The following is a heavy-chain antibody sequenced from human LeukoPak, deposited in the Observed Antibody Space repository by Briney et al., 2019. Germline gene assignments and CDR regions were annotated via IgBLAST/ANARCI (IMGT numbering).Heavy chain of an antibody. CDR1: GYTFTSYG. CDR2: ISAYNGNT. CDR3: ALGSTSCYIRRCYYYYGVDV. Sequence: VSVKVSCKASGYTFTSYGISWVRQAPGQGLEWMGWISAYNGNTNYAQKLQGRVTMTRNTSISTAYMELSSLRSEDTAVYYCALGSTSCYIRRCYYYYGVDVWGQGTTVTVSS. J-gene: IGHJ6*02. D-gene: IGHD2-2*02. V-gene: IGHV1-18*01.